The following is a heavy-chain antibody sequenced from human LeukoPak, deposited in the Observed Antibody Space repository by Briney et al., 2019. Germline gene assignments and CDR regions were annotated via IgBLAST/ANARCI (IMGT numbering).Heavy chain of an antibody. CDR1: GFTFSRYA. J-gene: IGHJ4*02. V-gene: IGHV3-30-3*01. CDR3: ARVGYCSSGPFSYFDY. Sequence: GGSLRLSCAASGFTFSRYAMHWVRQAPGKGLEWVAVISCDGSNEYYADSVKGRFTISRDSSENTLYLQMNSLRVEDTAVYYCARVGYCSSGPFSYFDYWGQGTLVTVSS. D-gene: IGHD3-10*01. CDR2: ISCDGSNE.